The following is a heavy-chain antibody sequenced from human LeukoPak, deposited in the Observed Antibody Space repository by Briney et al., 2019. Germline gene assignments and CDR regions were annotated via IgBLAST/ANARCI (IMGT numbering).Heavy chain of an antibody. CDR2: ISSTGTYI. Sequence: GGSLRLSCAASGFTFGSYAMNWVRQAPGKGLEWVSSISSTGTYIYYTDSVKGRFTISRDIANSLLYLQMNSLRADDTAVYYCARDLDYSTGFDYWGQGTLVTVSS. CDR3: ARDLDYSTGFDY. CDR1: GFTFGSYA. J-gene: IGHJ4*02. V-gene: IGHV3-21*01. D-gene: IGHD4-11*01.